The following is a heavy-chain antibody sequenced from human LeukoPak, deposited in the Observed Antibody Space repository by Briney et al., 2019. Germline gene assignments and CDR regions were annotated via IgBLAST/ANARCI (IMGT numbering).Heavy chain of an antibody. CDR1: GFTFSTYA. CDR3: ARWDSLGSGVDC. J-gene: IGHJ4*02. Sequence: GGSLRLSCAASGFTFSTYAMNWVRQAPGKGLEWVSYITTTSKTKLYTDSVRGRFTISRDNAKNSLYLQMNSLTAEDTAVYYCARWDSLGSGVDCWGQGTLVTVSS. V-gene: IGHV3-48*01. D-gene: IGHD3-10*01. CDR2: ITTTSKTK.